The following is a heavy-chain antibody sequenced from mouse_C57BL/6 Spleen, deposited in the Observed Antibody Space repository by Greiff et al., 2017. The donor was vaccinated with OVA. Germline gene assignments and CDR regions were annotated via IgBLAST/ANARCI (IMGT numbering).Heavy chain of an antibody. J-gene: IGHJ2*01. CDR2: INPSNGGT. V-gene: IGHV1-53*01. CDR3: ARATVVATPGFDY. Sequence: VQLQQPGTELVKPGASVKLSCKASGYIFTSYWMHWVKQRPGQGLEWIGNINPSNGGTNYNEKFKSKATLTVDKSSSTAYMQLSSLTSEDSAVYYCARATVVATPGFDYWGQGTTLTVSS. D-gene: IGHD1-1*01. CDR1: GYIFTSYW.